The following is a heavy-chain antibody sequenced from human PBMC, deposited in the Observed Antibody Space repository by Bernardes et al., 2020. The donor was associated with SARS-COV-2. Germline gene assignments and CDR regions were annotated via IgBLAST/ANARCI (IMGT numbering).Heavy chain of an antibody. CDR1: GFTFSSYG. D-gene: IGHD3-10*01. J-gene: IGHJ4*02. CDR3: ARGGSDWAYFDY. CDR2: ISYDGSNK. V-gene: IGHV3-30*03. Sequence: SLRLSCAASGFTFSSYGMHWVRQAPGKGLEWVAVISYDGSNKYYADSVKGRFTISRDNSKNTLYLQMNSLRAEDTAVYYCARGGSDWAYFDYWGQGTLVTVSS.